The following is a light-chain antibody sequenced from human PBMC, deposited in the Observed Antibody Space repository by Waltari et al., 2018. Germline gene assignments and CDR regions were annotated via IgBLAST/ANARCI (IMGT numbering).Light chain of an antibody. Sequence: VLTQSPATLSLSPGETATLSCRASQSVTIYLARYQQTPGQAPRLLLSVASHRVTGTPARCSGSASGTDFTLTISSLEPEDFAVYYCQQRSNWPPYTFGQGTKLEI. CDR1: QSVTIY. CDR2: VAS. V-gene: IGKV3-11*01. CDR3: QQRSNWPPYT. J-gene: IGKJ2*01.